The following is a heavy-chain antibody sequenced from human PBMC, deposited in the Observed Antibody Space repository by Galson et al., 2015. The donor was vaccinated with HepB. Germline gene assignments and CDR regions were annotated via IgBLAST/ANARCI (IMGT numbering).Heavy chain of an antibody. CDR3: ARDRSGSGWYRGAFDI. D-gene: IGHD6-19*01. Sequence: SLRLSCAASGFTFNSYGMHWVRQAPGKGLEWVAVISYDETNKYYADSVKGRFTISRDNSKNTLYLQMNSLRAEDTAVYYCARDRSGSGWYRGAFDIWGQGTVVTVSS. CDR1: GFTFNSYG. CDR2: ISYDETNK. J-gene: IGHJ3*02. V-gene: IGHV3-30*03.